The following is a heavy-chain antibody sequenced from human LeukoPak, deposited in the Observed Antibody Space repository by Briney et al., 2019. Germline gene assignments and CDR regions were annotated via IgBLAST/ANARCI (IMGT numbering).Heavy chain of an antibody. Sequence: SETLSLTCAVYGGSFSGYYWSWIRQPPGKGLEWIGEINHSGSTNCNPSLKSRVTISVDTSKNQFSLKLSSVTAADTAVYYCARARGKKSHFDYWGQGTLVTVSS. V-gene: IGHV4-34*01. CDR2: INHSGST. CDR1: GGSFSGYY. CDR3: ARARGKKSHFDY. J-gene: IGHJ4*02.